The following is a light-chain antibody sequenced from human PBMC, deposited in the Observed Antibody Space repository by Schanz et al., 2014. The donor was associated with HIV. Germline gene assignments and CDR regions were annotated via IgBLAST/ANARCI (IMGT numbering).Light chain of an antibody. J-gene: IGLJ2*01. V-gene: IGLV1-51*01. Sequence: QSVLTQPPSVSAAPGQRVTISCSGHSYSIGNNFVSWFQQLPGTAPKLLIYDNYKRPSGIPDRFSGSKSGTSASLAISGLQAEDEADYYCQSHDNNLSGSGVFGGGTKLTVL. CDR3: QSHDNNLSGSGV. CDR2: DNY. CDR1: SYSIGNNF.